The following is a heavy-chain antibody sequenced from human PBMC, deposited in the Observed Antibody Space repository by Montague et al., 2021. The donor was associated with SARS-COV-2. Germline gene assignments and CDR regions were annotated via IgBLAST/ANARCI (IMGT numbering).Heavy chain of an antibody. CDR3: ARKGSGRPDLAY. D-gene: IGHD1-26*01. Sequence: SETLSLTCTVSGVSVTDYYWSWIRQPPGKGLEWVGDVLHNKGTNFNPSLKSRVSMSVDKSWNQFSLRLTPVTAADTAIYYCARKGSGRPDLAYWGQGTLATVSS. J-gene: IGHJ4*02. V-gene: IGHV4-59*02. CDR2: VLHNKGT. CDR1: GVSVTDYY.